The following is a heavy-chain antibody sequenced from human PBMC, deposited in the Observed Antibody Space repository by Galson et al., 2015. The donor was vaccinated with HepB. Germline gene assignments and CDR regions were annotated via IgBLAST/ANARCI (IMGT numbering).Heavy chain of an antibody. Sequence: SVKVSCKASGYTFTNHGISWVRQAPGQGLEWMGWISPYNDDTNYLQKVQDRITMTTDTSTSTAYMELRSLISDDTAVYFCARQYSFLSGYYFDLWGQGTLVTVSS. CDR1: GYTFTNHG. V-gene: IGHV1-18*01. CDR3: ARQYSFLSGYYFDL. D-gene: IGHD3-9*01. J-gene: IGHJ4*02. CDR2: ISPYNDDT.